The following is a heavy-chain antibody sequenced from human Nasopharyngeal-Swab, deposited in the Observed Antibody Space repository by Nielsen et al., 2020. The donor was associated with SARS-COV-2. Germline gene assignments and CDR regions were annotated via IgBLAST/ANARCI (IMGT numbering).Heavy chain of an antibody. J-gene: IGHJ4*02. CDR3: AKDHDKGFYYGSGFFDY. CDR1: GFTFSSYA. Sequence: GESLKISCAASGFTFSSYAMSWVRQAPGKGLEWVSAISGSGGSTYYADSVKGRFTISRDNSKNTLYLQMNSLRAEDTAVYYCAKDHDKGFYYGSGFFDYWGQGTLVTVSS. CDR2: ISGSGGST. V-gene: IGHV3-23*01. D-gene: IGHD3-10*01.